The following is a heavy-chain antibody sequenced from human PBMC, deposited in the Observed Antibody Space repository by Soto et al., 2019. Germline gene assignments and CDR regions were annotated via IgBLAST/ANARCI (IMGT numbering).Heavy chain of an antibody. CDR1: GGSFSGYY. D-gene: IGHD2-8*01. CDR3: ARNLAHYCTNGVCYYLDY. J-gene: IGHJ4*02. Sequence: SETLSLACAVYGGSFSGYYWSWIRQPPGKGLEWIGEINHSGSTNYNPPLKSRVTISVDTSKNQFSLKLSSVTAADTAVYYCARNLAHYCTNGVCYYLDYWGQGTLVTVSS. CDR2: INHSGST. V-gene: IGHV4-34*01.